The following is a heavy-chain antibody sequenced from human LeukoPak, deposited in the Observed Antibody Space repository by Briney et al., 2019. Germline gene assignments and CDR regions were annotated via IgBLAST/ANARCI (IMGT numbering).Heavy chain of an antibody. V-gene: IGHV3-21*01. CDR2: ISSSSSYI. CDR3: ARDYSGAGDYYFDY. J-gene: IGHJ4*02. Sequence: GSLRLSCAASGFTFSSYSMNWVRQAPGKGLEWVSSISSSSSYIYYADSVKGRFTISRDNAKNSLYLQMNSLRAEDTAVYYCARDYSGAGDYYFDYWGQGTLVTVSS. CDR1: GFTFSSYS. D-gene: IGHD3-10*01.